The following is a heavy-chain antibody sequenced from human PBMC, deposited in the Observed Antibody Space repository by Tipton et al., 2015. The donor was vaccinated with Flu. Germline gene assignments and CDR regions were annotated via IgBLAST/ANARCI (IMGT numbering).Heavy chain of an antibody. D-gene: IGHD1-14*01. CDR1: GYTFTSYG. CDR2: ISAYNGNT. Sequence: QLVQSGAEVKKPGASVKVSCKASGYTFTSYGISWVRQAPGQGLEWMGWISAYNGNTNYAQKLQGRVTMTTDTSTSTAYMELRSLRSDDPAVYYCARTELEPPPGPDAFDIWGQGTMVTVSS. J-gene: IGHJ3*02. V-gene: IGHV1-18*01. CDR3: ARTELEPPPGPDAFDI.